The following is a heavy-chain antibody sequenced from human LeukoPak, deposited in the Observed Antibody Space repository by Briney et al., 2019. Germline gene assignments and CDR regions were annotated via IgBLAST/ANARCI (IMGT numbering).Heavy chain of an antibody. CDR2: ISGSGGSI. D-gene: IGHD3-3*01. V-gene: IGHV3-23*01. J-gene: IGHJ4*02. CDR1: GFTFSSYA. CDR3: AKEGGNYDFFGGFFDY. Sequence: GGSLRLSCSASGFTFSSYAMSWVRQAPGKGLEWVSVISGSGGSIYYADSVKGRFTISRDNSRNTLYLQMNSLRAEDTAIYYCAKEGGNYDFFGGFFDYWGQGTLVTVSS.